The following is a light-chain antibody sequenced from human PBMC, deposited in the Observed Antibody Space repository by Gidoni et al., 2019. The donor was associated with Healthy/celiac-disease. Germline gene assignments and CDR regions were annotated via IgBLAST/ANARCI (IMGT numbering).Light chain of an antibody. V-gene: IGLV3-25*03. CDR1: ALPKQY. Sequence: SDERTHPTSVSVSPGQTARITCSGDALPKQYAYWYQQKPGQAPVLVIYKDSERPSAIPERFSGSSSGTTVTLTISGVQSEDEADYYCQSADSSGTYVVFGGGTKLPVL. CDR2: KDS. J-gene: IGLJ2*01. CDR3: QSADSSGTYVV.